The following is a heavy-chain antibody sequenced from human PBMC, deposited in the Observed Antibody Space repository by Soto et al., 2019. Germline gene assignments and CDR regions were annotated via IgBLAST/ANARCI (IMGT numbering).Heavy chain of an antibody. Sequence: ASVKVSCKASGYMFVTYGINWVRQAPGQGLEWMGWISAYNGNTKYAQNLQGRVTMTTDASTSTAYMEMRSLRSDDTAVYYCARDLDGSGSYYTDYWGPGTLVTVS. CDR2: ISAYNGNT. CDR3: ARDLDGSGSYYTDY. CDR1: GYMFVTYG. J-gene: IGHJ4*02. D-gene: IGHD3-10*01. V-gene: IGHV1-18*01.